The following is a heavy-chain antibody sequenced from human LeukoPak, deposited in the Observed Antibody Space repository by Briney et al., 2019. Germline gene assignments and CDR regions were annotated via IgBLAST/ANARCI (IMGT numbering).Heavy chain of an antibody. CDR2: ISRSSTTL. CDR1: GFTFSSYS. J-gene: IGHJ3*02. CDR3: ASGAVSYAFDI. D-gene: IGHD4/OR15-4a*01. Sequence: GGSLRLSCAASGFTFSSYSMNWVRQAPGKGLEWVSYISRSSTTLYNADSVKGRFTISRDNAKNSLYLQMNRLRDEDTAVYYCASGAVSYAFDIWAQGTMVTVSS. V-gene: IGHV3-48*02.